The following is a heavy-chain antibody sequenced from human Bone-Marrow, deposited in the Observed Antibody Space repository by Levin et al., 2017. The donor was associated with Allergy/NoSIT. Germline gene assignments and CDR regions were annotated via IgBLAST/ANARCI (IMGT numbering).Heavy chain of an antibody. V-gene: IGHV4-34*01. D-gene: IGHD6-6*01. Sequence: SQTLSLTCAVYGGSFSGYYWSWIRQPPGKGLEWIGEINHSGSTNYNPSLKSRVTISVDTSKNQFSLKLSSVTAADTAVYYCARGYSSIAARPDWFDPWGQGTLVTVSS. CDR2: INHSGST. CDR3: ARGYSSIAARPDWFDP. J-gene: IGHJ5*02. CDR1: GGSFSGYY.